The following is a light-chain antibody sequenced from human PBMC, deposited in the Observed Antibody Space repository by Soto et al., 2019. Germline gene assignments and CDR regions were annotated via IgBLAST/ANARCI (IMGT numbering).Light chain of an antibody. V-gene: IGKV3-11*01. Sequence: VWTQSPVTLSFSPWGRATLSCWSSQSFRGLLAWYQQKPGQAPRLLIYDAYNRATGIPPRFSGSGSGTDFTLTISSLEPEDSAVYYCQQRHRWPITFGQVTRLEVK. J-gene: IGKJ5*01. CDR3: QQRHRWPIT. CDR1: QSFRGL. CDR2: DAY.